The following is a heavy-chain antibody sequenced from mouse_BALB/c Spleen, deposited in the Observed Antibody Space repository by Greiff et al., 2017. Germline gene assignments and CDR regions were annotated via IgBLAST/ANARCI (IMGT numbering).Heavy chain of an antibody. CDR1: GYTFTSYW. CDR3: ARGSRYYFDY. V-gene: IGHV1-7*01. Sequence: QVQLQQSGAELAKPGASVKMSCKASGYTFTSYWMHWVKQRPGQGLEWIGYINPSTGYTEYNQKFKDKATLTADKSSSTAYMQLSSLTSEDSAVYYCARGSRYYFDYWGQGTTLTVSS. J-gene: IGHJ2*01. CDR2: INPSTGYT. D-gene: IGHD1-1*02.